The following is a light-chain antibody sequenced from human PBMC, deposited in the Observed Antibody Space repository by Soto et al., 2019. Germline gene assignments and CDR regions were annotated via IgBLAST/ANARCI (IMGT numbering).Light chain of an antibody. V-gene: IGKV1-5*01. CDR1: ERILSW. CDR3: QQYSSYSYT. J-gene: IGKJ2*01. CDR2: DAT. Sequence: DIQMPQSPSTLSASVGDRVTITCRASERILSWLAWYQQKPGKAPKLLIYDATSLERRVPSRFSRGGSGTEFTLTISSLQPDDFATYYCQQYSSYSYTFGQGTKLEIK.